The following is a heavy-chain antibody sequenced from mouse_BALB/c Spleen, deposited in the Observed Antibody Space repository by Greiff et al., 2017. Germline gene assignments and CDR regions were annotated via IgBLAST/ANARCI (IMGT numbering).Heavy chain of an antibody. Sequence: VMLVESGPGLVAPSQSLSITCTVSGFSLTSYGVHWVRQPPGKGLEWLGVIWAGGSTNYNSALMSRLSISKDNSKSQVFLKMNSLQTDDTAMYYCARDEYGNLSWFAYWGQGTLVTVSA. CDR3: ARDEYGNLSWFAY. V-gene: IGHV2-9*02. J-gene: IGHJ3*01. CDR1: GFSLTSYG. D-gene: IGHD2-10*02. CDR2: IWAGGST.